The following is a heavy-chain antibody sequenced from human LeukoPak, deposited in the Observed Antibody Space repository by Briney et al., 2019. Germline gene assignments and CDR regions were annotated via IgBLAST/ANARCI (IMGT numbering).Heavy chain of an antibody. J-gene: IGHJ6*02. V-gene: IGHV1-8*01. CDR1: GYSFSTHD. CDR3: ARGGTMVRGVNALGNYGMDV. Sequence: GASVTVSCQASGYSFSTHDINWVRQATGQGLEYMGWVNPNSGNTGYAQNFQGRVTMTRDTSTATAYMELSYLTSDDTAAYYCARGGTMVRGVNALGNYGMDVWGQGTTVTVSS. D-gene: IGHD3-10*01. CDR2: VNPNSGNT.